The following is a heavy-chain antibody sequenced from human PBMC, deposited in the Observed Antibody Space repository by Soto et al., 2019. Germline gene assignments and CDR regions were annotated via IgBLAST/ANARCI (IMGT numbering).Heavy chain of an antibody. CDR3: ARDEVIGGVATCRYDY. CDR1: GGTFSSYA. CDR2: IIPIFGTA. D-gene: IGHD5-12*01. J-gene: IGHJ4*02. Sequence: QVQLVQSGAEVKKPGSSVKVSCKASGGTFSSYAISWVRQAPGQGLQWMAGIIPIFGTANYAQKFQGKVTITADETTRQANMELRRVRSEDTAVYYCARDEVIGGVATCRYDYWGQGHLVTVSS. V-gene: IGHV1-69*01.